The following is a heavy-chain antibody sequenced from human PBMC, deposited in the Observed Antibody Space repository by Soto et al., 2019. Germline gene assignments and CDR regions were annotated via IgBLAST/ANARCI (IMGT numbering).Heavy chain of an antibody. D-gene: IGHD3-22*01. J-gene: IGHJ6*02. CDR3: ARGPRSPTNYXDSSGSPQDYYYYGMDV. CDR1: GFTFSSYS. Sequence: GGSLRLSCAASGFTFSSYSMNWVRQAPGKGLEWVSSISSSSSYIYYADSVKGRFTISRDNAKNSLYLKMNSLRAEDTAVYYCARGPRSPTNYXDSSGSPQDYYYYGMDVWGQGTTVTVSS. V-gene: IGHV3-21*01. CDR2: ISSSSSYI.